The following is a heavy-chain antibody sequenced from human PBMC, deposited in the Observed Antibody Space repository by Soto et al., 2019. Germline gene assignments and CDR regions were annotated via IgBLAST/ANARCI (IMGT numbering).Heavy chain of an antibody. CDR2: FYYSGST. CDR3: ARVRYSDNWHGLIDY. V-gene: IGHV4-59*01. J-gene: IGHJ4*02. Sequence: SETLSLTCTVSGGSISSYYWSWIRQPPGKGLEWIGYFYYSGSTNYNPSLKSRVTISVDTSKNQFSLNLSSVTAADTAVYFCARVRYSDNWHGLIDYWGQGTLVTVSS. CDR1: GGSISSYY. D-gene: IGHD4-4*01.